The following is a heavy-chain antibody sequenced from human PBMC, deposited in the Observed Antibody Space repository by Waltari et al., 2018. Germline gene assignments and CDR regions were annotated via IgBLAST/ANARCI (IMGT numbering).Heavy chain of an antibody. J-gene: IGHJ4*02. D-gene: IGHD6-6*01. CDR2: INPTSGGT. CDR3: ARGQGSSIIYYFDY. CDR1: GYTFTGYY. V-gene: IGHV1-2*06. Sequence: QVQLVQSGAEVKKPGASVKVSCKASGYTFTGYYMHWVRQAPGQGLEWMGRINPTSGGTNYAKKFQGRVTMTRDTSISTAYMELSRLRSDDTAVYYCARGQGSSIIYYFDYWGQGTLVTVSS.